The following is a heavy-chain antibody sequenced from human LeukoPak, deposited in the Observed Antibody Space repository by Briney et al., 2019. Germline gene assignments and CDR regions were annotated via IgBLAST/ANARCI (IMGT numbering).Heavy chain of an antibody. J-gene: IGHJ4*02. CDR2: ISAYNGNT. Sequence: ASVKVSCKASGYTFTSYGISWVRQAPGQGREWMGGISAYNGNTNYAQKLQGRVTITTDRSTSKDYMELRRLRYGDTGVYYCESSDCSGGSSYLDYWGQGTLVTVSS. D-gene: IGHD2-15*01. CDR1: GYTFTSYG. CDR3: ESSDCSGGSSYLDY. V-gene: IGHV1-18*01.